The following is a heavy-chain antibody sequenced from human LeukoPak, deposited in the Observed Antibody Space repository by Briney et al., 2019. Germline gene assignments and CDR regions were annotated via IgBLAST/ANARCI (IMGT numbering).Heavy chain of an antibody. CDR2: INPNSGGT. CDR3: ARKRWFGGLSSDY. Sequence: ASVKVSCKASGYTFTGYYMHWVRQAPGQGLEWMGWINPNSGGTNYAQKFQGRVTMTRDTSISTAYMELSRLRSDDTAVYYCARKRWFGGLSSDYWGQGTLVTVSS. J-gene: IGHJ4*02. V-gene: IGHV1-2*02. CDR1: GYTFTGYY. D-gene: IGHD3-10*01.